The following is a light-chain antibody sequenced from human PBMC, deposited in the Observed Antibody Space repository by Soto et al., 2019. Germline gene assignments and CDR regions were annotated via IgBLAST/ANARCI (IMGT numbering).Light chain of an antibody. CDR2: DVS. J-gene: IGKJ5*01. Sequence: EIVLTQSPATLSLSPGERVTLSCRASQSISYLAWYQHKPGQPPRLLIDDVSNRATGIPARFSGSGSATDFTLTISSLEPEDFAVYYCQYRSTFGQGIRLEIK. CDR3: QYRST. V-gene: IGKV3-11*01. CDR1: QSISY.